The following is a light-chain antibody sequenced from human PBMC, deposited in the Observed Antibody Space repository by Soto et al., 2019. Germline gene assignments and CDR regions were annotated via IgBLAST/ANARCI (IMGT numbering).Light chain of an antibody. CDR3: HQYGHSPYT. V-gene: IGKV3-20*01. Sequence: IVLTQSPGTLSLSPGERATLSCRASQAVSTNYLAWYQQKPGQAPRLLIFGASSRATGIPDRFSGSWSGTDFTLTISKLEPEDFAVFFCHQYGHSPYTFGQGTKLEIK. CDR1: QAVSTNY. J-gene: IGKJ2*01. CDR2: GAS.